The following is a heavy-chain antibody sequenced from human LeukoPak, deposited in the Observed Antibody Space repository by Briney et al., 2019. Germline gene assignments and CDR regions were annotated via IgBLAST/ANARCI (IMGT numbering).Heavy chain of an antibody. D-gene: IGHD4-23*01. CDR3: ARGAHGYGGNSGY. CDR2: INHSGST. CDR1: GGSFSGYY. J-gene: IGHJ4*02. Sequence: SETLSLTCAVYGGSFSGYYWSWIRQPPGKGLEWIGEINHSGSTNYNPSLKSRVTISVDTSKNQFSLKLSSVTAADTAVYYCARGAHGYGGNSGYWGQGTLVTVSS. V-gene: IGHV4-34*01.